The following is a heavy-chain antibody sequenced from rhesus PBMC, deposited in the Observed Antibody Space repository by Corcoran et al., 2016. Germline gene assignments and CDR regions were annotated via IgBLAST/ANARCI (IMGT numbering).Heavy chain of an antibody. J-gene: IGHJ5-1*01. D-gene: IGHD2-33*01. V-gene: IGHV1S2*01. CDR1: GYTFTDYY. CDR3: ARLMEVADV. CDR2: INPYNGNK. Sequence: QVQLVQSGAEVKKPGSSVKVSCKASGYTFTDYYMHWMRQAPRQGLELMGWINPYNGNKKYAKKYQGRVTMTRETATSRAYMELSSLRSEDTAVYYCARLMEVADVWGPGVLVTVSS.